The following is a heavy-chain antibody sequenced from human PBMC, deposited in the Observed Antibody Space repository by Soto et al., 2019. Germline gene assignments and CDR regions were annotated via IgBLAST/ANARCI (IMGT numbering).Heavy chain of an antibody. D-gene: IGHD2-2*01. Sequence: EVQLGESGGGLVKPGGSLRLSCASSGCTSSNAWLSWVRKPPGKGLEWFGRIKSKTAGGTTDYAAPVKGRFTISRDDSKNTLYLQMNSLKTEDTAVYYCTTDSQYQLLRVWCDPWGQGTLVTVSS. CDR2: IKSKTAGGTT. J-gene: IGHJ5*02. V-gene: IGHV3-15*01. CDR1: GCTSSNAW. CDR3: TTDSQYQLLRVWCDP.